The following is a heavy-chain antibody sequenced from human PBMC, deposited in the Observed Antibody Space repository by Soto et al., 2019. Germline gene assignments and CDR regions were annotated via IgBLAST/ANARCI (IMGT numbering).Heavy chain of an antibody. CDR1: GYTYTGYY. CDR2: INPNSGGT. Sequence: AAVKVYCKASGYTYTGYYMHWVRHTTGQGLEWMGWINPNSGGTNYAQKFQGWVTMTRDTSISTAYMELSRLRSDDTAVYYCARGWYSGSYKGDYYYGMDVWGQGTTVTVSS. CDR3: ARGWYSGSYKGDYYYGMDV. D-gene: IGHD1-26*01. J-gene: IGHJ6*02. V-gene: IGHV1-2*04.